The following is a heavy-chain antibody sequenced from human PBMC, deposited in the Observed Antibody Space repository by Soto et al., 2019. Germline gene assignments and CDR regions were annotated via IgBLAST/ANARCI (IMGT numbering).Heavy chain of an antibody. J-gene: IGHJ4*02. CDR3: VRDDFGLGLDY. CDR2: INAGGGYT. Sequence: ASVKVSCKASGYIFTNYYIHWVRQAPGEGLEWMGTINAGGGYTTYAQRFLGRVSMTRDNAKSTLYLQMNSLRTEDTGVYYCVRDDFGLGLDYWGLGTLVTVSS. CDR1: GYIFTNYY. D-gene: IGHD1-26*01. V-gene: IGHV1-46*01.